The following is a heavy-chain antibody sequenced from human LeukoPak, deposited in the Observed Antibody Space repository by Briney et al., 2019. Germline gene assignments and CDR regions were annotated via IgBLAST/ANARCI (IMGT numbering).Heavy chain of an antibody. CDR1: GVTFSGYG. D-gene: IGHD3-10*01. CDR2: IRYDGSNK. J-gene: IGHJ4*02. V-gene: IGHV3-30*02. CDR3: AKSDSSLLWFGELSHFDY. Sequence: GVSLRLSCAASGVTFSGYGMHWVRQAPGKGLEWVAFIRYDGSNKYYADSVKGRFTISRDNSKNTLYLQMNSLRAEDTAVYYCAKSDSSLLWFGELSHFDYWGQGTLVTVSS.